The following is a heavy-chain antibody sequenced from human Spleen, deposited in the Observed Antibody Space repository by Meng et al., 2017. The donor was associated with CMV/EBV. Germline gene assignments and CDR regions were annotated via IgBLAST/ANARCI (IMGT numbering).Heavy chain of an antibody. Sequence: ASVKVSCKASGYTFTNYGISWVRQAPERGLEWIGWISPYDGPNYARNLRGRVTLTTDTSTTTAYMELRSLRSDDTAVYYCARDLEYCGSTSCFEDCFDPWGQGTLVTVSS. CDR1: GYTFTNYG. CDR3: ARDLEYCGSTSCFEDCFDP. J-gene: IGHJ5*02. D-gene: IGHD2-2*01. V-gene: IGHV1-18*01. CDR2: ISPYDGP.